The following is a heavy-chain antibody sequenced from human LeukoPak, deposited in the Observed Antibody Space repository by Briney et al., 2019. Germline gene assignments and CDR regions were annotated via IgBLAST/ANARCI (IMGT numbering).Heavy chain of an antibody. Sequence: GASVKVSCKXSGYTFTNNYMNWVRQAPGQGLEWMGRINPNSGATNYAQKFQGRVTMTRDTSISTAYMELSRLRSDDTAVYYCARDYGSGWYNYWGQGTLVTVSS. D-gene: IGHD6-19*01. V-gene: IGHV1-2*06. CDR2: INPNSGAT. CDR1: GYTFTNNY. CDR3: ARDYGSGWYNY. J-gene: IGHJ4*02.